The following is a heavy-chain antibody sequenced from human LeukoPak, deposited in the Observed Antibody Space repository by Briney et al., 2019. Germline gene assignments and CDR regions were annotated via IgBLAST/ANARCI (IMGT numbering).Heavy chain of an antibody. D-gene: IGHD3-3*01. CDR1: GFTFSSYG. Sequence: GSLRLSCAASGFTFSSYGMHWVRQAPGKGLEWVAVISYDGSNKYYADSVKGRFTISRDNSKNTLYLQMNSLRAEDTAVYYRAKDLHDFWSGYPDYWGQGTLVTVS. J-gene: IGHJ4*02. CDR3: AKDLHDFWSGYPDY. CDR2: ISYDGSNK. V-gene: IGHV3-30*18.